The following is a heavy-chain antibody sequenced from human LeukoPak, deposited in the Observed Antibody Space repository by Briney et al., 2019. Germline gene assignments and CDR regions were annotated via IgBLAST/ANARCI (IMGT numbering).Heavy chain of an antibody. J-gene: IGHJ6*03. Sequence: GGSLRLSCAASGFTFSSYSMNWVRQAPGEGLEWVSYISSSGSTIYYADSVKGRFTISRDNAKNSLYLQMNSLRAEDTAVYYCATISGLSRYYYYYYMDVWGKGTTVTVSS. CDR3: ATISGLSRYYYYYYMDV. CDR1: GFTFSSYS. CDR2: ISSSGSTI. V-gene: IGHV3-48*04. D-gene: IGHD3-22*01.